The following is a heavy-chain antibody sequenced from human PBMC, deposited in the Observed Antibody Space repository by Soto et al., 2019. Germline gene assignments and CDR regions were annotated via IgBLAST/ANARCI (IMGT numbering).Heavy chain of an antibody. J-gene: IGHJ4*02. V-gene: IGHV3-15*01. Sequence: EVQLVESGGGLVKPGGSLRLSCRVSGFTFSNAWMSWVRQAPGKGLEWVDRIKSKADGETRDYAAPVKGRFTILRDDSKNTLYLQMDSLKTEDTAMYYCTNWYGPSDYWGQGTLVTVSS. D-gene: IGHD1-20*01. CDR1: GFTFSNAW. CDR2: IKSKADGETR. CDR3: TNWYGPSDY.